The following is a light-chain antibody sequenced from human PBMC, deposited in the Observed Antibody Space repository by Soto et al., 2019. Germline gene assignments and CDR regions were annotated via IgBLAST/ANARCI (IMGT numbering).Light chain of an antibody. CDR2: GDS. J-gene: IGLJ2*01. Sequence: SYELTQPPSVSVAPGQTVRITCEGNNIGSKSVHWYQQKPGQAPVLVVYGDSDRPSGTPERFSGSDSGNTATLTIGGVEAGDEADYYCQVWHIISDHVVFGGGTKVTVL. CDR3: QVWHIISDHVV. V-gene: IGLV3-21*02. CDR1: NIGSKS.